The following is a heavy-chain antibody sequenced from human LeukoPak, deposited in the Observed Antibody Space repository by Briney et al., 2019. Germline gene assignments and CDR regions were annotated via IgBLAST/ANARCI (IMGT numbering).Heavy chain of an antibody. D-gene: IGHD3-22*01. Sequence: GASVKVSCKASGYTFTSFAIHWVRQAPGQRLEWMGRIIPILGIANYAQKFQGRVTITADKSTSTAYMELSSLRSEDTAVYYCARDGAYDYYDSSGYYPYGMDVWGQGTTVTVSS. CDR2: IIPILGIA. CDR3: ARDGAYDYYDSSGYYPYGMDV. CDR1: GYTFTSFA. J-gene: IGHJ6*02. V-gene: IGHV1-69*04.